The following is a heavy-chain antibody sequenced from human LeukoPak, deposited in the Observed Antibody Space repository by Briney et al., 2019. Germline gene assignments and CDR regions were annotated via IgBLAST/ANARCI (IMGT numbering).Heavy chain of an antibody. Sequence: ASVKVSCKASGYTFTGYYMHWVRQAPGQGLEWMGWINPNSGGTNYAQKFQGWVTMTRDTSISTAYMELSRLRSDDTAVYYCARVGGAGSGWEPFDYWGQGTLVTVSS. CDR1: GYTFTGYY. CDR2: INPNSGGT. J-gene: IGHJ4*02. V-gene: IGHV1-2*04. CDR3: ARVGGAGSGWEPFDY. D-gene: IGHD6-19*01.